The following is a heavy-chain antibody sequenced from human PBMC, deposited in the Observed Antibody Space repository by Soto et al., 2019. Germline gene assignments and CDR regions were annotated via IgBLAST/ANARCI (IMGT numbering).Heavy chain of an antibody. CDR3: ARDFVPYYGSGSPLGY. V-gene: IGHV3-48*01. CDR1: GFTFSSYS. CDR2: ISSSSSTI. D-gene: IGHD3-10*01. Sequence: GGSLRLSCAASGFTFSSYSMNWVRQAPGKGLEWVSYISSSSSTIYYADSVKGRFAISRDNAKNSLYLQMNSLRAEDTAVYYCARDFVPYYGSGSPLGYWGQGTLVTVSS. J-gene: IGHJ4*02.